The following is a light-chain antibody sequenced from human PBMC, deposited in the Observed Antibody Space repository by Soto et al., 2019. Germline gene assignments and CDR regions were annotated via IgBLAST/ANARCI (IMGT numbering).Light chain of an antibody. V-gene: IGKV1-39*01. CDR2: AAS. CDR3: PQRDNWPIT. Sequence: DSPLSLSTYSLSASLGYIVTIPCRASQRISSYLNWYQQKPGKAPKLLIYAASSLQSGIPARFSGSGSGTDFTLTISSLEPADLGVYYCPQRDNWPITFGQGIGMAIK. CDR1: QRISSY. J-gene: IGKJ5*01.